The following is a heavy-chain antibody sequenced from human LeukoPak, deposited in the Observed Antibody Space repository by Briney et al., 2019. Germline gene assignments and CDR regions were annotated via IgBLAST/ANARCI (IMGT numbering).Heavy chain of an antibody. CDR1: GFTVSSNY. J-gene: IGHJ4*02. CDR3: ARSSGIAVAGTIDY. Sequence: GGSLRLSCAASGFTVSSNYMSWVRQAPGKGLEWVSVIYSDGSTYYADSVKGRFTISRDNSKNTLYLQMNSLRAEDTAVYYCARSSGIAVAGTIDYWGQGTLVTVSS. D-gene: IGHD6-19*01. CDR2: IYSDGST. V-gene: IGHV3-66*01.